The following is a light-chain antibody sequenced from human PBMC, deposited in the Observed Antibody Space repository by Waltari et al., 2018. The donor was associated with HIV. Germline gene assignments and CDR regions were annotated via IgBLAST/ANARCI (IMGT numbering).Light chain of an antibody. CDR1: LSVLSSSNNKND. V-gene: IGKV4-1*01. CDR2: WAS. CDR3: QQYYTTPRT. J-gene: IGKJ1*01. Sequence: DFLLSQSPDSLSVSLRETAPITRTSTLSVLSSSNNKNDLAWYQQKPGQPPKLLIYWASTRESGVPDRFTGTGSGTDFTLTISSLQAEDVAVYYCQQYYTTPRTFGQGTKVVIK.